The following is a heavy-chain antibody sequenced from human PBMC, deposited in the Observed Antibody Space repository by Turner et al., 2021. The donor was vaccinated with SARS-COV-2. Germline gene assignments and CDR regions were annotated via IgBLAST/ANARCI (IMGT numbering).Heavy chain of an antibody. V-gene: IGHV1-24*01. CDR2: FDPEDGKT. CDR1: GYTLTELS. CDR3: ATGVAVAGTPSDYYYYYGMDV. Sequence: QVQLVQSGAEVKTPGASVKVSCKVSGYTLTELSMHWVRQAPGNGLEWMGGFDPEDGKTIYAQKFQGRVTMTEDTSTDTAYMELSSLRSEDTAVYYCATGVAVAGTPSDYYYYYGMDVWGQGTTVTVSS. D-gene: IGHD6-19*01. J-gene: IGHJ6*02.